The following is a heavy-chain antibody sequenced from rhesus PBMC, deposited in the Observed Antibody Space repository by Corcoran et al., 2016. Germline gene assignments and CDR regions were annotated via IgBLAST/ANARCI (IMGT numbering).Heavy chain of an antibody. J-gene: IGHJ4*01. CDR2: INTVGGST. CDR1: GFTFGCYS. Sequence: EVQLVESGGGWVRPGGSLRLYGPGSGFTFGCYSMYGVREAPGKVREWVSAINTVGGSTCYTDSVNGRFTISKENAKNTLYLQMYSLRAEDTAVYYCARGRITGTAIDYWGQGVLVTVSS. V-gene: IGHV3-8*01. D-gene: IGHD1-26*01. CDR3: ARGRITGTAIDY.